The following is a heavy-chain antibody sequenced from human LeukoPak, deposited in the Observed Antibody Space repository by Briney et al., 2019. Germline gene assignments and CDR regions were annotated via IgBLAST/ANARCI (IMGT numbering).Heavy chain of an antibody. V-gene: IGHV3-21*01. CDR1: GFTFSTYD. J-gene: IGHJ6*02. CDR3: ARVRSGLHMDV. Sequence: GGSLRLSCAASGFTFSTYDMNWVRQAPGKGLEWVSSINTRGSYIQYADSMKGRFTISRDNAKNSLYLQMISLRADDTAVYYCARVRSGLHMDVWGQGTTVTVSS. CDR2: INTRGSYI. D-gene: IGHD2-15*01.